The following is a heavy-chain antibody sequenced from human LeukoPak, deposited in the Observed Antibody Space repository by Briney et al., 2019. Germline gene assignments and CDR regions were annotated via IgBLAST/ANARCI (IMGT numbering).Heavy chain of an antibody. CDR2: INQGGSDK. J-gene: IGHJ4*02. D-gene: IGHD1-14*01. CDR1: GFTFSGHW. V-gene: IGHV3-7*01. CDR3: TRDRSRAEDD. Sequence: GGSLRLSCAASGFTFSGHWMSWVRQAPGKGLEWVANINQGGSDKYYVDSVKGRFTISRDNANNLLYLQMNSLRGEDTAVYYCTRDRSRAEDDWGQGTLVPVSS.